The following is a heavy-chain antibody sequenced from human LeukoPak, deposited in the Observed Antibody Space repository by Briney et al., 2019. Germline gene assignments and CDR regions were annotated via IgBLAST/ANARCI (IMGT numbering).Heavy chain of an antibody. CDR3: AREPLLSPTVGATTSWYFDL. V-gene: IGHV4-59*01. CDR1: GGSISSNY. Sequence: PSETLSLTCTVSGGSISSNYWSWIRQPPGKGLEWIGYIYYSGSSNYNPSLKSRVTISVDTSKNQFSLKLSSVTAADTAVYYCAREPLLSPTVGATTSWYFDLWGRGTLVTVSS. D-gene: IGHD1-26*01. J-gene: IGHJ2*01. CDR2: IYYSGSS.